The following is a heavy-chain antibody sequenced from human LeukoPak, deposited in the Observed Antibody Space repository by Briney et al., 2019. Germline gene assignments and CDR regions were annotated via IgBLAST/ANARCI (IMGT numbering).Heavy chain of an antibody. D-gene: IGHD1-26*01. CDR3: ARAGKWELAFDY. CDR2: IYYSGST. J-gene: IGHJ4*02. CDR1: GDSISSYY. Sequence: KPSETLSLTCTVSGDSISSYYWSWIRQPPGKGLEWIGYIYYSGSTNYNPSLKSRVTISVDTSKNQFPLKLSSVTAADAAVYYCARAGKWELAFDYWGQGTLVTVSS. V-gene: IGHV4-59*01.